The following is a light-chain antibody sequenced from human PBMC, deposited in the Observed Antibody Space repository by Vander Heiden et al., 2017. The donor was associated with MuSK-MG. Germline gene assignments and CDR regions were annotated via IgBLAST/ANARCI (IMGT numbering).Light chain of an antibody. CDR3: AAWDDSLSGWV. J-gene: IGLJ3*02. CDR1: SSNIGSNY. Sequence: QSVLTQPPSASGTPGQRVTISCSGSSSNIGSNYVYWYQQLPGTAPKLLIYSNNQRPSGVPDRFSGSKSGTSASPAISGLRSEDEADYYCAAWDDSLSGWVFGGGTKLTVL. CDR2: SNN. V-gene: IGLV1-47*02.